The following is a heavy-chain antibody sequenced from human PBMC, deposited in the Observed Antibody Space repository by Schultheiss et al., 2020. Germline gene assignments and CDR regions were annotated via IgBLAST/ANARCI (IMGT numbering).Heavy chain of an antibody. V-gene: IGHV3-30*02. D-gene: IGHD4-17*01. CDR3: AKAPYGDVAPFDY. Sequence: GGSLRLSCAASGFTFSSYGMHWVRQAPGKGLEWVAVIWYDGSNKYYADSVKGRFTISRDNSKNTLYLQMNSLRAEDTAVYYCAKAPYGDVAPFDYWGQGTVVTVSS. J-gene: IGHJ4*02. CDR1: GFTFSSYG. CDR2: IWYDGSNK.